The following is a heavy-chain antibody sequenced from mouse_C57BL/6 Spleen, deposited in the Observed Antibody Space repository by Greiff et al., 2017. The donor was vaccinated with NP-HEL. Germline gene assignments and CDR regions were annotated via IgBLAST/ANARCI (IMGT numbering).Heavy chain of an antibody. CDR1: GYTFTDYE. V-gene: IGHV1-15*01. CDR3: TRGGRMVTTGAY. D-gene: IGHD2-2*01. J-gene: IGHJ3*01. CDR2: IDPETGGT. Sequence: QVQLQQPGAELVRPGASVTLSCKASGYTFTDYEMHWVKQTPVHGLEWIGAIDPETGGTAYNQKFKGKAILTADKSSSTAYMELRSLTSEDSAVYYCTRGGRMVTTGAYWGQGTLVTVSA.